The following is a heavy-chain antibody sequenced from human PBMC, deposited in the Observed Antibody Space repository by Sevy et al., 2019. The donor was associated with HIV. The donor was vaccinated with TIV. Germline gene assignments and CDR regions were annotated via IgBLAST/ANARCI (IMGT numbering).Heavy chain of an antibody. D-gene: IGHD5-12*01. V-gene: IGHV4-59*01. J-gene: IGHJ6*03. CDR2: IYYSGST. CDR3: ARSFRDGYIVRYYYMDV. Sequence: KQSQTLSLTCTVSGGSISSYYWSWIRQPPGKGLEWIGYIYYSGSTNYNPSLKSRVTISVDTSKNQFSLKLSSVTAADTAVYYCARSFRDGYIVRYYYMDVWGKGTTVTVSS. CDR1: GGSISSYY.